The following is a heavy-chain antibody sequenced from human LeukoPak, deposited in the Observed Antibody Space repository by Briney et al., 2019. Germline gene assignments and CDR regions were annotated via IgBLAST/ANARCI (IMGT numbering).Heavy chain of an antibody. CDR1: GYTFSSYA. J-gene: IGHJ3*02. Sequence: GASVKVSCKAAGYTFSSYAITWVRQAAGQGLEWMGWISAYNGNTNDAQQLQGRVTMTTDTSTSAAYMELRSLRSDDTAVYYCARAIAAAALGAFDIWGQGTMVTVSS. D-gene: IGHD6-13*01. CDR2: ISAYNGNT. V-gene: IGHV1-18*01. CDR3: ARAIAAAALGAFDI.